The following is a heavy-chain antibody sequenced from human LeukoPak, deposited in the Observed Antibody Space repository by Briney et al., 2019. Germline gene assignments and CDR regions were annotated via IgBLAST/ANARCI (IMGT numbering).Heavy chain of an antibody. Sequence: GGSLRLSCAASGFGFSTYGMHWVRQAPGKGLEWVTFMQYDGSEEYYADSVKGRFTISRDNSKNTLYLQMDSLRGEDTAVYYCAGKAAAYYFVYWGQGTLVTVSS. CDR2: MQYDGSEE. D-gene: IGHD2-2*01. J-gene: IGHJ4*02. CDR3: AGKAAAYYFVY. V-gene: IGHV3-30*02. CDR1: GFGFSTYG.